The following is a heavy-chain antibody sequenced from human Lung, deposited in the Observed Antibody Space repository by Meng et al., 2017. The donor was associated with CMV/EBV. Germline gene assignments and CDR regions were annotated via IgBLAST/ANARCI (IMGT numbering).Heavy chain of an antibody. Sequence: SCEASGFSFSIYGMHWVRQAPGKGLEWVALISNDGSNEYYADSVEGRFTISRDNSKNTLYLQMHSLRTEDTAVYYCATVISSYSSTWEYNLYYAYYGMEDWXKGTXVTVSS. J-gene: IGHJ6*04. CDR3: ATVISSYSSTWEYNLYYAYYGMED. V-gene: IGHV3-30-3*01. CDR2: ISNDGSNE. D-gene: IGHD6-13*01. CDR1: GFSFSIYG.